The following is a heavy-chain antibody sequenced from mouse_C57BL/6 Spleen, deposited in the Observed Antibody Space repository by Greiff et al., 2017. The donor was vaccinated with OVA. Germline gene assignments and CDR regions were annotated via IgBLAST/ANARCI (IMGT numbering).Heavy chain of an antibody. CDR1: GYTFTSYW. CDR2: IDPSASYT. J-gene: IGHJ2*01. D-gene: IGHD2-4*01. V-gene: IGHV1-50*01. Sequence: QVQLQQPGAELVKPGASVKLSCKASGYTFTSYWMQWVKQRPGQGLEWIGEIDPSASYTNYNKKFKGKATLTVDTSSSTAYMQLSSLTSEDSAVYYCAREDYGVDYWGQGTTLTVSS. CDR3: AREDYGVDY.